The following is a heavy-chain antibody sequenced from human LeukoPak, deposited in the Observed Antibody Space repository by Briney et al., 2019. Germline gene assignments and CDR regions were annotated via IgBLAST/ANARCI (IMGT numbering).Heavy chain of an antibody. Sequence: GRSLRLSCAASGFTFSSYSMNWVRQAPGKGLEWVSSISSSSSYIYYADSVKGRFTISRDNAKNSLYLQMNSLRAEDTAVYYCARRFCSSTSCYVSWFDPWGQGTLVTVSS. CDR2: ISSSSSYI. V-gene: IGHV3-21*01. CDR3: ARRFCSSTSCYVSWFDP. D-gene: IGHD2-2*01. CDR1: GFTFSSYS. J-gene: IGHJ5*02.